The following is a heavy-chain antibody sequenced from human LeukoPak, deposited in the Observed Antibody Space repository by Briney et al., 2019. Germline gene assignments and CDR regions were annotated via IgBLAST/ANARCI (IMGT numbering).Heavy chain of an antibody. Sequence: SETLSLTCTVSGVSISIYYWSWIRQPPGKGLEWIGYIYNSGSTSYNPSLKSRVTISVDTSKNQFSLNLGTVTAADTAVYYCVRDRELNYWGQGTLVTVSS. CDR2: IYNSGST. CDR1: GVSISIYY. J-gene: IGHJ4*02. V-gene: IGHV4-59*01. CDR3: VRDRELNY. D-gene: IGHD3-10*01.